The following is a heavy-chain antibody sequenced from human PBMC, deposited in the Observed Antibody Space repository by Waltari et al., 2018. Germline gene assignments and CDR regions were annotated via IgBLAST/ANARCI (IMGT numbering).Heavy chain of an antibody. CDR3: ASQYYYDSSGGGKYDY. V-gene: IGHV4-61*09. D-gene: IGHD3-22*01. CDR1: GCSISSGSYY. CDR2: IYTSGST. J-gene: IGHJ4*02. Sequence: QVQLQESGPGLVKPSQTLSLTCTVSGCSISSGSYYWSWIRQPAGKGLEWIGYIYTSGSTNYNPSLKSRVTISVDTSKNQFSLKLSSVTAADTAVYYCASQYYYDSSGGGKYDYWGQGTLVTVSS.